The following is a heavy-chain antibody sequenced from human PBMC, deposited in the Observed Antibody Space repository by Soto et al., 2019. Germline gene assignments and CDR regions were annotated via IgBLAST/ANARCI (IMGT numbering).Heavy chain of an antibody. Sequence: EVQLVESGGGLVKPGRSLRLSCIGSGFTFGENAMSWFRQAPGKGLEWVSFIRSKSHGGATAYAASVRGRFTISRDDFYGSAYLQMNTLKTDDTGMYYCARESTRTDAFDFWGRGTMVTVSS. CDR2: IRSKSHGGAT. J-gene: IGHJ3*01. CDR3: ARESTRTDAFDF. V-gene: IGHV3-49*05. CDR1: GFTFGENA.